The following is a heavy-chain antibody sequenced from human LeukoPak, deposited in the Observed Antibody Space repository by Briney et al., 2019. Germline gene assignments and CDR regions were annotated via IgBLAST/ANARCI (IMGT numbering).Heavy chain of an antibody. V-gene: IGHV3-23*01. CDR2: ISGSGGGT. CDR1: GITLSNYG. J-gene: IGHJ4*02. CDR3: AKRGVVIRVILVGFHKEAYYFDS. D-gene: IGHD3-22*01. Sequence: PGGSLRLSCAVSGITLSNYGMSWVRQAPGQGLEWVAGISGSGGGTNYADSVKGRFTISRDNSRNTLFLQMNSLRAEDTAVYFCAKRGVVIRVILVGFHKEAYYFDSWGRGALVTVSS.